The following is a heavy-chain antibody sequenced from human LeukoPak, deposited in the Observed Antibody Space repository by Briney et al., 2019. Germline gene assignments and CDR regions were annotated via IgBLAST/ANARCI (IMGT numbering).Heavy chain of an antibody. V-gene: IGHV5-51*01. Sequence: GESLKISCKGFGDNFNNYWIVWVRQMPGKGLEWMGVIYLDDSETKYSPSFQGQVTISADKSISTAYLQWSSLKASDTAMYYCARLWGIAAADLFDYWGQGTLVTVSS. D-gene: IGHD6-13*01. CDR3: ARLWGIAAADLFDY. CDR1: GDNFNNYW. CDR2: IYLDDSET. J-gene: IGHJ4*02.